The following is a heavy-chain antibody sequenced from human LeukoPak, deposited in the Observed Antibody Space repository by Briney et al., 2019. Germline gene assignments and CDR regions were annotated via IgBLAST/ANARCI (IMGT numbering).Heavy chain of an antibody. CDR2: IKQDGSQK. V-gene: IGHV3-7*01. D-gene: IGHD1-1*01. CDR3: ARYCTFRTCSGTKFDS. J-gene: IGHJ4*02. CDR1: GFTFSSYW. Sequence: GSLRLSCAASGFTFSSYWMSWVRQAPGKGLEWVANIKQDGSQKYYVDSVKGRFTISRDNAKNSLYLQMNSLRAEDSAVYYCARYCTFRTCSGTKFDSWGQGTLVTVSS.